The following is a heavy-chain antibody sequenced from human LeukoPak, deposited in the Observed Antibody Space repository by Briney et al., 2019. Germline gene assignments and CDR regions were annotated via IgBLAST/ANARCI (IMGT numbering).Heavy chain of an antibody. V-gene: IGHV3-7*01. CDR1: GFTFSSYL. Sequence: GGSLRLSCAASGFTFSSYLMSWVRQAPGKGLEWVANIKQDGSEKYYVDSVKGRFTISRDNAKNSLYLQMNSPRAEDTAVYYCAREWPDDYGDFGKAFDIWGQGTMVTVPS. CDR3: AREWPDDYGDFGKAFDI. CDR2: IKQDGSEK. J-gene: IGHJ3*02. D-gene: IGHD4-17*01.